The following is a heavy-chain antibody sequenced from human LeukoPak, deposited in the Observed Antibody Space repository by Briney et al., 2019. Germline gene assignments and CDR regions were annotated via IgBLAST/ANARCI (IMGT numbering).Heavy chain of an antibody. CDR1: GFTISTNY. Sequence: GALRLSCAASGFTISTNYMSWVRQAPGKGLEWVSVFYSSGSKYYADSVKGRFTISRDNSKNTLYLEMNSLRVEDTAVYYCARDQSDGMDVWGQGTTVTVSS. CDR2: FYSSGSK. V-gene: IGHV3-66*01. CDR3: ARDQSDGMDV. J-gene: IGHJ6*02.